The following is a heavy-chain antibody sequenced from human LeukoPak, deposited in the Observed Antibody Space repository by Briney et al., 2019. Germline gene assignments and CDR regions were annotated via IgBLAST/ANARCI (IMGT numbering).Heavy chain of an antibody. CDR1: GFTLSYYW. D-gene: IGHD3-10*01. CDR3: ARERFFAVDD. J-gene: IGHJ4*02. CDR2: IKQDGSEI. V-gene: IGHV3-7*01. Sequence: PGGSLRLSCAASGFTLSYYWMTWVRQAPGKGLEWVANIKQDGSEIYYVDSVKGRFTISRDNAKNSLYLQLNSLRVEDTAVYYCARERFFAVDDWGQGTLVTVSS.